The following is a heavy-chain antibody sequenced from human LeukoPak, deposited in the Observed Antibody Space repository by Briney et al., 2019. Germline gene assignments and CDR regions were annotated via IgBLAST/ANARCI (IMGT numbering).Heavy chain of an antibody. V-gene: IGHV1-18*01. J-gene: IGHJ4*02. Sequence: ASVKVSCKASGYTFTSYGISWVRPAPGQGLEWMGWISAYNGNTNYAQKLQGRVTMTTDTSTTTAYMELRSLRSDDTAVYYCARDDYFDSSGPFDYWGQGTLVTVSS. CDR2: ISAYNGNT. D-gene: IGHD3-22*01. CDR1: GYTFTSYG. CDR3: ARDDYFDSSGPFDY.